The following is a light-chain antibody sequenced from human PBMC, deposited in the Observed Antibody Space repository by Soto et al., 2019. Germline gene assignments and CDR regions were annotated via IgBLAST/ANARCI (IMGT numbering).Light chain of an antibody. V-gene: IGLV2-23*01. CDR1: SSDVGSDNL. CDR3: CSYAGSITYV. Sequence: QSVLTQPASVSGSPGQSITISCTGTSSDVGSDNLDSWYQQHPGKAPKFTIYEANQRPAGVSYRFSGSKSGNTAYLTISGLQAEDEADYYCCSYAGSITYVFGTGTKVTVL. CDR2: EAN. J-gene: IGLJ1*01.